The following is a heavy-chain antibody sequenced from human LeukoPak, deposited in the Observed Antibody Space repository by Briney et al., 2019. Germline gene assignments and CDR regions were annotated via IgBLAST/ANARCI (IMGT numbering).Heavy chain of an antibody. Sequence: SETLSLTCSVSGDSISSSNCWSWVRQSPGKGLDWIGEICHSGSTNYNPSLKTRVAISMDKSKSQFSLQLTSVTAADTAVYYCATPKGYYYGSGPGYFNYWGQGILVTVSS. CDR1: GDSISSSNC. V-gene: IGHV4-4*02. J-gene: IGHJ4*02. D-gene: IGHD3-10*01. CDR3: ATPKGYYYGSGPGYFNY. CDR2: ICHSGST.